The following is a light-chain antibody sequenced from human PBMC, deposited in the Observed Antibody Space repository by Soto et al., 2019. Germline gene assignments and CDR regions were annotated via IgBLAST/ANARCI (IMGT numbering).Light chain of an antibody. CDR3: QQSYSTPVT. Sequence: DIQMTQSPSSLSASVGDRVTITCRASQSISSYLNWYQQKPGKAPKLLIYAASTLQSGVPSRFSGSGSGTEFTLTISSLQPEDFATYYCQQSYSTPVTFGQGTKVDI. V-gene: IGKV1-39*01. CDR1: QSISSY. CDR2: AAS. J-gene: IGKJ1*01.